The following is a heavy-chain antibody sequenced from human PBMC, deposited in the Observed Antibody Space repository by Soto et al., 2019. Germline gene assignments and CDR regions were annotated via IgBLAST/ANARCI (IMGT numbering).Heavy chain of an antibody. CDR3: ARVEMATTPPGYYYGMDV. CDR1: GFTFSSYW. V-gene: IGHV3-74*01. J-gene: IGHJ6*02. CDR2: INSDGSST. D-gene: IGHD5-12*01. Sequence: GGSLRLSCAASGFTFSSYWMHWVRQAPGRGLVWVSRINSDGSSTSYADSVKGRFTISRDNAKNTLYLQMNSLRAEDTAVYYCARVEMATTPPGYYYGMDVWGQGTTVTVSS.